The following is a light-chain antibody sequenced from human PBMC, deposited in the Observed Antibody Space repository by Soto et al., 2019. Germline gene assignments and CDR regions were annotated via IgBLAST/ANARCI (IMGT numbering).Light chain of an antibody. CDR2: DVS. CDR3: QQRSHWPRT. J-gene: IGKJ1*01. V-gene: IGKV3-11*01. Sequence: IVLTQSRASLSFSPGKRSTLSCRASQNISSYLIWYQQKPGQAPRLLIYDVSNRATGIPARFSGSGSGTDFSLTISSLEPEDFAVYYCQQRSHWPRTFGQGTKVDIK. CDR1: QNISSY.